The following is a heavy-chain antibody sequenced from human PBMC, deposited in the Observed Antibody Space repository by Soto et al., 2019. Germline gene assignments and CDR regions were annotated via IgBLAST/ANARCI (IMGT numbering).Heavy chain of an antibody. D-gene: IGHD2-21*01. CDR2: IYHSGST. Sequence: SETLSLTCAVSSGSISSSNWWSWVRQPPGKGLEWIGEIYHSGSTNYNPSLKSRVTISVDKSKNQFSLKLSSVTAADTAVYYCARIACGGDCYSGAEYFQHWGQGTLVTVSS. CDR1: SGSISSSNW. CDR3: ARIACGGDCYSGAEYFQH. J-gene: IGHJ1*01. V-gene: IGHV4-4*02.